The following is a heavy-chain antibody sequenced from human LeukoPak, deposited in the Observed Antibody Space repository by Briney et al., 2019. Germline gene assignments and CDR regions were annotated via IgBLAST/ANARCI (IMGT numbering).Heavy chain of an antibody. CDR3: AKDQLYYDYYFDY. V-gene: IGHV3-30*02. CDR1: GFTFSSYG. Sequence: GRSLRLSCAASGFTFSSYGMHWVRQAPGKGLEWVAFIRYDGSNTYYPDSVKGRFTISRDNSKDTLYLQMNSLRTQDTAVYYCAKDQLYYDYYFDYWGQGTLVTVSS. D-gene: IGHD3-22*01. J-gene: IGHJ4*02. CDR2: IRYDGSNT.